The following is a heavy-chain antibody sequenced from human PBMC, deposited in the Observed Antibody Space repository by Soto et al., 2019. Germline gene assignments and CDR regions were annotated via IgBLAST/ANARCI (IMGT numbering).Heavy chain of an antibody. V-gene: IGHV3-30-3*01. J-gene: IGHJ4*01. D-gene: IGHD6-19*01. CDR1: GFSFGSYA. CDR3: ARDQGAVTGSFVDW. CDR2: ISYHGREI. Sequence: QTGGSLRLPCEVSGFSFGSYAFHWVRQAPGKGLEWLSVISYHGREIYYADSVKDRLTISRDNFKKTVYLQMNSLRSDDTALYYCARDQGAVTGSFVDWWGQGTLVTVSS.